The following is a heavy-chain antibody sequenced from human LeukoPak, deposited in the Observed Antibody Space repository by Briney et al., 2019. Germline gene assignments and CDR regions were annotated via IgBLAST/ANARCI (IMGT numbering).Heavy chain of an antibody. CDR3: AKEGYYYDSSGYYSSGPVY. V-gene: IGHV3-48*01. J-gene: IGHJ4*02. CDR2: ISSSSSTI. D-gene: IGHD3-22*01. Sequence: GGSLRLSCAASGFTFSSYSMNWVRQAPGKGLEGVSYISSSSSTIYYADSVKGRFTISRDNSKNTLYLQMNSLRAEDTAVYYCAKEGYYYDSSGYYSSGPVYWGQGTLVTVSS. CDR1: GFTFSSYS.